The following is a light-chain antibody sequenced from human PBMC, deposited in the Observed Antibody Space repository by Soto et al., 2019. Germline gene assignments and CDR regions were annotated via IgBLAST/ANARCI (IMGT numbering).Light chain of an antibody. CDR1: QSVNNN. V-gene: IGKV3-15*01. J-gene: IGKJ2*01. CDR2: GAS. Sequence: DILLTQSPASLSVSPGERATLSCRASQSVNNNLAWYQQKPGQAPRLLIYGASTRATGIPGRFRGSGSGTEFTLTITSLQSEDFAVYFCQQYNNLPPDTFGQGTKLEI. CDR3: QQYNNLPPDT.